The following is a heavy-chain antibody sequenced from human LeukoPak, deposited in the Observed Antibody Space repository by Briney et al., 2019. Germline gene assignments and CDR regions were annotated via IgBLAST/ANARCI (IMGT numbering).Heavy chain of an antibody. CDR2: INHSGST. Sequence: SETLSLTCTVYGKSFSGYYWTCIRQSPGKGLEWIGEINHSGSTNYNLSLKSRVSISIDTSKNHLSLKLSSVTAADTAVYYCASLRFGEPYFDYWGQGTLVTVSS. D-gene: IGHD3-10*01. V-gene: IGHV4-34*01. CDR1: GKSFSGYY. J-gene: IGHJ4*02. CDR3: ASLRFGEPYFDY.